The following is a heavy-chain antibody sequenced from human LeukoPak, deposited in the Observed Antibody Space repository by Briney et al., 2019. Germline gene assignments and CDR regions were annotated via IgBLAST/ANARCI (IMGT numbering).Heavy chain of an antibody. V-gene: IGHV4-59*01. Sequence: SETLSLTCTVSGGSISSYYWSWIRQPPGKGLEWIGYIYYSGSTNYNPSLKSRVTISVDTSKNQFSLKLSSVTAADTAVYYCAREWELRAAYYGMDVWGQGTTVTVSS. CDR3: AREWELRAAYYGMDV. J-gene: IGHJ6*02. D-gene: IGHD1-26*01. CDR2: IYYSGST. CDR1: GGSISSYY.